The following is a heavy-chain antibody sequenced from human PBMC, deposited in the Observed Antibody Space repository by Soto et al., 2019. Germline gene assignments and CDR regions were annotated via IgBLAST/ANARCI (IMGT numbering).Heavy chain of an antibody. CDR2: IIPIFGTA. CDR3: ARQASGMRPFDY. D-gene: IGHD6-19*01. CDR1: GGTFSSYA. Sequence: SVKVSCKASGGTFSSYAISWVRQAPGQGLEWMGGIIPIFGTANYAQKFQGRVTITADESTSTAYMELSSLRSEDAAVYYCARQASGMRPFDYWGQGTLVTVSS. J-gene: IGHJ4*02. V-gene: IGHV1-69*13.